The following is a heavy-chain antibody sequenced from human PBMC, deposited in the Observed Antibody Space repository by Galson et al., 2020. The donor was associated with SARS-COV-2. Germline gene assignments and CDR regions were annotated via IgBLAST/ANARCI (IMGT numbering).Heavy chain of an antibody. V-gene: IGHV4-59*02. CDR1: GGSVRGYY. CDR2: IYYSGSA. D-gene: IGHD2-2*01. Sequence: SETLSLTCSVSGGSVRGYYWSWIRQSPGKGLEWLGYIYYSGSANYNPSLKSRVTMSVDTSKNHFSENLSSVTAADTAVYYCARGGSTSSCQGRVCFFDHWGQGTRVTVSS. CDR3: ARGGSTSSCQGRVCFFDH. J-gene: IGHJ4*02.